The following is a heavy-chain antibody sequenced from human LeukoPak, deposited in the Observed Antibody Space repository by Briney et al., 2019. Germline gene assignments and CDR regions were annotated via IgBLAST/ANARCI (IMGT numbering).Heavy chain of an antibody. V-gene: IGHV3-43*01. CDR3: AKDMGREGYYYMDV. CDR2: ISWDGGDT. J-gene: IGHJ6*03. CDR1: GFTFDDYT. Sequence: GGSLRLSCAASGFTFDDYTMHWVRQAPGKGLEWVSLISWDGGDTYYPDSVKGRFTISRDNSKNSLYLQMNSLRAEDTALYYCAKDMGREGYYYMDVWGKGTTVTVSS. D-gene: IGHD1-26*01.